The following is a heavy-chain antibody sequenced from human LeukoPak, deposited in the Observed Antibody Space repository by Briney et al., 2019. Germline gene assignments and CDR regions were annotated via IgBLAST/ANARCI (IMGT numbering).Heavy chain of an antibody. Sequence: GGSLRLSCVGSGFSVSNYYMNWVRQAPGKGLEWVSLIRDSGETFYADSVKGRFTISRDNSKNTVYLQMNRLRVEDTAVYFCARDRAVTRVWVEFDSWGQGTLVTVSS. CDR3: ARDRAVTRVWVEFDS. D-gene: IGHD3-16*01. CDR2: IRDSGET. V-gene: IGHV3-66*03. J-gene: IGHJ5*01. CDR1: GFSVSNYY.